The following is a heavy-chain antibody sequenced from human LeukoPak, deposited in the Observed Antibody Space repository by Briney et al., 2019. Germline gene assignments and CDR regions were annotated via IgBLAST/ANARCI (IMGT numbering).Heavy chain of an antibody. D-gene: IGHD6-6*01. Sequence: SETLSLTCTVSGGSISSNNYYWGWMRQPPGKGLEWIGRIYYDGRTYYNPSLKSRVTMSVDTSKNQFSLKLSSVTAADTAVYYCARHRGSSSEFDPWGLGTLVTISS. J-gene: IGHJ5*02. CDR2: IYYDGRT. CDR1: GGSISSNNYY. V-gene: IGHV4-39*01. CDR3: ARHRGSSSEFDP.